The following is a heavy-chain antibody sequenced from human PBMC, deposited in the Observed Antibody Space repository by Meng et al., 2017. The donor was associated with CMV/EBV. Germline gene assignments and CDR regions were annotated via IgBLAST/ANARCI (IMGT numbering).Heavy chain of an antibody. D-gene: IGHD3-22*01. CDR1: GYTFTSYY. J-gene: IGHJ3*02. CDR3: AREGTQRNTMLVGAFDI. Sequence: ASVKVSCKASGYTFTSYYMHWVRQAPGQGLEWMGIINPSGGSTSYAQKFQGRVTMTRDTSTSTAYMELSSLRSEDTAVYYCAREGTQRNTMLVGAFDIWGQGTMVTVSS. CDR2: INPSGGST. V-gene: IGHV1-46*01.